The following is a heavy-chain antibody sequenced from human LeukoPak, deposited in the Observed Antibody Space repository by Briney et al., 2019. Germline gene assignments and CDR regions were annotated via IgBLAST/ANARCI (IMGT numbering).Heavy chain of an antibody. CDR2: IRYDGSNK. CDR1: GFTFSSYG. CDR3: AKEEDYYDSSGPPPRVDFDY. V-gene: IGHV3-30*02. D-gene: IGHD3-22*01. Sequence: QPGGSLRLSCAASGFTFSSYGMHWVRQAPGKGLEWVAFIRYDGSNKYYADSVKGRFTISRDNSKNTLYLQMNSLRAEDTAVYHCAKEEDYYDSSGPPPRVDFDYWGQGTLVTVSS. J-gene: IGHJ4*02.